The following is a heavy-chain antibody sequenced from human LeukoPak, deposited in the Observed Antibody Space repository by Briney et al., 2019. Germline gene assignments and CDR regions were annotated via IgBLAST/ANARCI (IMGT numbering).Heavy chain of an antibody. J-gene: IGHJ6*03. D-gene: IGHD6-13*01. CDR2: IDHTGTT. CDR1: DDSITVYY. V-gene: IGHV4-59*01. Sequence: PSETLSLTCTVSDDSITVYYWTWIRQPPGKGLEGIGYIDHTGTTNYNPSLNSRVTISRDTSKNHFSLELSSATAADTAVYFCARGRVSSNTWYSTYYYYFYMDVWGKGTTVTVSS. CDR3: ARGRVSSNTWYSTYYYYFYMDV.